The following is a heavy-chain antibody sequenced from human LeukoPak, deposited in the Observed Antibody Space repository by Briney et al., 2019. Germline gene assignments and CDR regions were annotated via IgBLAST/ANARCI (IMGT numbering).Heavy chain of an antibody. Sequence: SETLSLTCAAYGGSFSGYSWSWIRQPPGKGLEWIGEINHSGSTNYNPSLKSRVTISVDTSKNQFSLKLSSVSAADTAVYYCARGDYSNYYFDYWGQGTLVTVSS. V-gene: IGHV4-34*01. J-gene: IGHJ4*02. CDR1: GGSFSGYS. D-gene: IGHD4-4*01. CDR3: ARGDYSNYYFDY. CDR2: INHSGST.